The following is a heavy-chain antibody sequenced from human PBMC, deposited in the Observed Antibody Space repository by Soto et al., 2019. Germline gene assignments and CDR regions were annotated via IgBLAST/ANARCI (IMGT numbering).Heavy chain of an antibody. D-gene: IGHD3-3*01. CDR1: GGTFSSYA. CDR2: INAGDGST. Sequence: ASVKVSCKASGGTFSSYAISWVRQAPGQGLEWMGWINAGDGSTKYSEHFQGRVTITLDTSATTVFVELTGLKSEDTAIYCCARTEWFPPYFDYWGQGSLVTVSS. V-gene: IGHV1-3*01. J-gene: IGHJ4*02. CDR3: ARTEWFPPYFDY.